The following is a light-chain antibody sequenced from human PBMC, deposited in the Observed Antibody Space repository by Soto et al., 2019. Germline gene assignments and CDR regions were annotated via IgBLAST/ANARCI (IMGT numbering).Light chain of an antibody. CDR2: EVS. Sequence: QPVLTQPASVSGSPGQSITISCTGTSSDGGGYNYVSWCQQHPGKAPKLMIYEVSNRPSGGSNRFSGAKSCNTASLTTSGLQASDELAHYCSSYTSSSPYVFGTGPKVTV. CDR3: SSYTSSSPYV. CDR1: SSDGGGYNY. J-gene: IGLJ1*01. V-gene: IGLV2-14*01.